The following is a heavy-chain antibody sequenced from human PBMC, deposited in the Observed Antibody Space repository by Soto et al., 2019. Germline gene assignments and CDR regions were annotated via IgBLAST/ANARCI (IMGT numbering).Heavy chain of an antibody. J-gene: IGHJ4*02. CDR2: ISSSSTYT. V-gene: IGHV3-11*06. Sequence: PGGSLRLSCAASGFTFSDYYMTWIRQAPGKGLEWVSYISSSSTYTNYADSVRGRFTISRDNAKNSLYLQMNSLRGEDTAVYYCARDYYDVSGYPHLDYWGQGTLVTVSS. CDR1: GFTFSDYY. CDR3: ARDYYDVSGYPHLDY. D-gene: IGHD3-22*01.